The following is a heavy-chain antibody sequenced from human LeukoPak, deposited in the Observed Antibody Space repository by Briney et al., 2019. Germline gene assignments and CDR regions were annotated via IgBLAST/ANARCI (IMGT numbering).Heavy chain of an antibody. J-gene: IGHJ3*02. CDR1: GGSISSYH. Sequence: PSETLSLTCTVSGGSISSYHWSWIRQPPGKGLEWIGYIYYSGSTNYNPSLKSRVTISVDTSKNQFSLKLSSVTAADTAVYYCARPGQEDAFDIWGQGTMVTVSS. CDR2: IYYSGST. V-gene: IGHV4-59*08. CDR3: ARPGQEDAFDI.